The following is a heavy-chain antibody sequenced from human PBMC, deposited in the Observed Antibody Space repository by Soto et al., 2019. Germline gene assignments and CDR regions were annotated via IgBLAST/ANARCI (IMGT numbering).Heavy chain of an antibody. Sequence: GGSLRLSCAGSGFTFGDSYMIWIRQAPGKGLEWLSYIRPGSRYPAYADSVKGRFTISRDNAKRSLYLQMMSLTAEDTAIYYCVRGGGGGLFDPWGQGTMVTVSS. CDR3: VRGGGGGLFDP. CDR2: IRPGSRYP. CDR1: GFTFGDSY. D-gene: IGHD2-15*01. J-gene: IGHJ5*02. V-gene: IGHV3-11*06.